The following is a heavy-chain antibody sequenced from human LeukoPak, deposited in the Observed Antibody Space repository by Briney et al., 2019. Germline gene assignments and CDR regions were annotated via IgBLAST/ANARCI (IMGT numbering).Heavy chain of an antibody. V-gene: IGHV4-59*11. CDR3: ARFGVDYDMDV. CDR1: GGSISGHY. D-gene: IGHD3-16*01. CDR2: IHYTGKP. J-gene: IGHJ6*02. Sequence: SETLSLTCSVSGGSISGHYWTWIRQPPGKGLEWIGQIHYTGKPDYNPSLKSRITISLDTSKNQVSLQVSSVTAADSAIYYCARFGVDYDMDVWGHGTTVTVFS.